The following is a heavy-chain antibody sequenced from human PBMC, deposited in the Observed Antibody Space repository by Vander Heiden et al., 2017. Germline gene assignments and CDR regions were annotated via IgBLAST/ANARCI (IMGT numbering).Heavy chain of an antibody. Sequence: QVQLVQSGAEVKKPGASAKVSCTASGYTFTSHTIHCVPLAPGQRLEWMGWINAGNGNTEYSQRFQGRVTITRDTSANTAYMELSSLTSEDTAVYYCARGAWIQLWGDYWGQGTLVTVSS. CDR1: GYTFTSHT. V-gene: IGHV1-3*01. J-gene: IGHJ4*02. CDR3: ARGAWIQLWGDY. CDR2: INAGNGNT. D-gene: IGHD5-18*01.